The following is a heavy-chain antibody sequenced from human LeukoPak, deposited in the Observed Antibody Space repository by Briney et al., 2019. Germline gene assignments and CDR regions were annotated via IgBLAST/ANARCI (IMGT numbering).Heavy chain of an antibody. CDR3: ARVIVYCSGGSCYRLGSRYYYYMDV. Sequence: PSQTLSLTCIVSGGSISSGDYYWSWIRQPPGKGLEWIGYIYYSGSTYYNPSLKSRVTISVDTSKNHFSLKLSPVTAADTAVYYCARVIVYCSGGSCYRLGSRYYYYMDVWGKGTTVTVSS. J-gene: IGHJ6*03. CDR2: IYYSGST. CDR1: GGSISSGDYY. V-gene: IGHV4-30-4*01. D-gene: IGHD2-15*01.